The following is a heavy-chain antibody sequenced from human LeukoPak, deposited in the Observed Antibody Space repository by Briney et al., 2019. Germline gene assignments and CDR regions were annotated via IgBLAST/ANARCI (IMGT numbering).Heavy chain of an antibody. CDR2: IYTSGST. Sequence: SQTLSLTCTVSGGSISSGSYYWSWIRQPAGKGLEWIGRIYTSGSTNYNPSLKSRVTISVDTSKNQFSLKLSSVTAADTAVYYCARLVGGVVPAAIGWFDPWGQGTLATVSS. CDR3: ARLVGGVVPAAIGWFDP. CDR1: GGSISSGSYY. J-gene: IGHJ5*02. D-gene: IGHD2-2*02. V-gene: IGHV4-61*02.